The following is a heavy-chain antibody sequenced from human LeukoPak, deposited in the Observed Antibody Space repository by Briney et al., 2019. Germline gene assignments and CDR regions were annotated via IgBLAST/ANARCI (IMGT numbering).Heavy chain of an antibody. D-gene: IGHD6-19*01. CDR1: GYSFTTYW. CDR3: ARKYSSGWPH. V-gene: IGHV5-51*01. CDR2: IYPGDAGT. Sequence: GESLKSSCQGAGYSFTTYWIGWVRQMPGKGLEWMGIIYPGDAGTRYSTAFQGQVTISADKSINTAYLQWSSLKDSDTAMYYCARKYSSGWPHWGQGTLVTVSS. J-gene: IGHJ4*02.